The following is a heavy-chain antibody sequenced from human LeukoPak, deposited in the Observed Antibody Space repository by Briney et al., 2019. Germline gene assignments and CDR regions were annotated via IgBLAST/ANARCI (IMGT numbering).Heavy chain of an antibody. CDR1: GYTFTGYY. CDR3: AGEGGSIVGATHDY. J-gene: IGHJ4*02. V-gene: IGHV1-2*02. D-gene: IGHD1-26*01. CDR2: INPNSGGT. Sequence: GASVKVSCKASGYTFTGYYMHWVRQAPGQGLEWMGWINPNSGGTNYAQKFQGRITMTRDTSISTAYMELSRLRSDDTAVYYCAGEGGSIVGATHDYWGQGTLVTVSS.